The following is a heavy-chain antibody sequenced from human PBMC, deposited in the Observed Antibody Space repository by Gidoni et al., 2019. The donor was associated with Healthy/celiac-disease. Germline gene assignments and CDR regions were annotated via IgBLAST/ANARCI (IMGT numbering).Heavy chain of an antibody. CDR1: GGTFSSYA. CDR2: IIPIFGTA. CDR3: ARGPLKGLLRSGRNWFDP. J-gene: IGHJ5*02. D-gene: IGHD3-22*01. V-gene: IGHV1-69*06. Sequence: QVQLVQSGAEVKKPGSSVKVSCKASGGTFSSYAISWVRQAPGQGLEWMGGIIPIFGTANYAQKFQGRVTITADKSTSTAYMELSSLRSEDTAVYYCARGPLKGLLRSGRNWFDPWGQGTLVTVSS.